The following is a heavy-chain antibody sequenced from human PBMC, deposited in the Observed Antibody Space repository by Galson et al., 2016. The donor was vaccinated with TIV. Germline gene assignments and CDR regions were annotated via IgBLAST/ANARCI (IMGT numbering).Heavy chain of an antibody. CDR3: AKDPRLYGDYLLAYFDF. D-gene: IGHD4-17*01. J-gene: IGHJ4*02. CDR2: ISYDGSYK. CDR1: GFSFSDYG. V-gene: IGHV3-30*18. Sequence: SLRLSCAASGFSFSDYGLHWVRQAPGRGLEWLAVISYDGSYKYYADSVKGRFTISRDNPKNTVSLQMNSLRPEDTGVYYCAKDPRLYGDYLLAYFDFWGQGDLVTVST.